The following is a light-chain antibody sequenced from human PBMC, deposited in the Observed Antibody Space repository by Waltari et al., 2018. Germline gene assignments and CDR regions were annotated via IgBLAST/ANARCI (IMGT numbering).Light chain of an antibody. Sequence: QSVLTKPPSVSAAPGQKVTISCSGSTSNIRNNYVAWYQQLPGTTPRLLIYDNNRRPSGIPDRFSGSKSGTSATLDITGLQTGDEADYYCGTWDSSLSAGVFGGGTKLTVL. V-gene: IGLV1-51*01. CDR2: DNN. CDR1: TSNIRNNY. J-gene: IGLJ2*01. CDR3: GTWDSSLSAGV.